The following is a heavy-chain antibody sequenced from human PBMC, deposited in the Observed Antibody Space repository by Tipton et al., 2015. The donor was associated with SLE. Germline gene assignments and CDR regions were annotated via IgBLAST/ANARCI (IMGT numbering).Heavy chain of an antibody. V-gene: IGHV4-39*07. CDR2: IYYSGNT. Sequence: TLSLTCTVSGDSISDNSCYWGWIRQPPGKGLEWIGSIYYSGNTHYNPSLKSRVTVSVDASKSQFSLKLSSVTAADTAVYYCAREPVYYYYYMDVWGKGTTVTVSS. CDR3: AREPVYYYYYMDV. CDR1: GDSISDNSCY. J-gene: IGHJ6*03.